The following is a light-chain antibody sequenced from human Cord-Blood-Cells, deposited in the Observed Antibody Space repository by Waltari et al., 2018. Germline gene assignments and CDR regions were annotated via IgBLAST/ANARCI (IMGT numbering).Light chain of an antibody. J-gene: IGKJ1*01. CDR2: AAS. V-gene: IGKV1-39*01. CDR3: QQSYSTPLT. Sequence: DIQMTQSPSSLSASVVSGVTITCRASQIISSDLNWYQQQPGKAPKLLIYAASSLKSRVPSRFSGSGSGTVCTLTISSLQHEDFATYCCQQSYSTPLTFGQGTKVEIK. CDR1: QIISSD.